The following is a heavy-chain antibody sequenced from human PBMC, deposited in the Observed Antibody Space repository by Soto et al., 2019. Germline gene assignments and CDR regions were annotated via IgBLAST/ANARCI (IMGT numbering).Heavy chain of an antibody. Sequence: SGPTLVNPTQPLTLTCTFSGFSLSTSGMCVSWIRQPPGKALEWLALIDWDDDKYYSTSLKTRLTISKDTSKNQVVLTMTNMDPVDTATYYCARIHRYYYYYGMDVWGQGTTVTVSS. CDR3: ARIHRYYYYYGMDV. V-gene: IGHV2-70*01. CDR1: GFSLSTSGMC. CDR2: IDWDDDK. J-gene: IGHJ6*02.